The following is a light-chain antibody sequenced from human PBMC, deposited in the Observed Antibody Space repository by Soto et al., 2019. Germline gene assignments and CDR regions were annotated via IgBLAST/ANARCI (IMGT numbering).Light chain of an antibody. J-gene: IGLJ1*01. CDR1: SSDVGGYNY. CDR2: EVS. Sequence: QSALTQPPSASGSPGQSVTISCTGTSSDVGGYNYVSWYQQHPGKVPKVMIYEVSKRASGVPDRFSGSKSGNTASLTVSGLQAEDEADYYCSSYAGSNIYVFGTGTKVTVL. V-gene: IGLV2-8*01. CDR3: SSYAGSNIYV.